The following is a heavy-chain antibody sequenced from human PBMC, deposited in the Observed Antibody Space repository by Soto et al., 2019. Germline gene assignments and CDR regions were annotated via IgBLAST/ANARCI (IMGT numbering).Heavy chain of an antibody. CDR2: IWYDGSNK. J-gene: IGHJ4*02. CDR3: AREVRKAAGTYYFDY. V-gene: IGHV3-33*01. Sequence: GGSLRLSCAASGFTFSSYVMHWVRQAPGKGLEWVAVIWYDGSNKYYADSVKGRFTISRDNSKNTLYLQMNSLRAEDTAVYYCAREVRKAAGTYYFDYWGQGTLVTVSS. D-gene: IGHD6-13*01. CDR1: GFTFSSYV.